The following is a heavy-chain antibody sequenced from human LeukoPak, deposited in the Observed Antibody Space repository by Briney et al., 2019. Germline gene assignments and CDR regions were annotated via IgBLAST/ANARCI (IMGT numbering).Heavy chain of an antibody. CDR2: IYTSGST. J-gene: IGHJ4*02. CDR3: ARDKKSGTSWYYFDY. CDR1: GGSISTYY. Sequence: SETLSLTCTVSGGSISTYYWSWIRQPAGQGLEWIGRIYTSGSTNYNPSLKSRVTMLVDTSKNQFSLILSSVTAADTAVYHCARDKKSGTSWYYFDYWGQGTLVTVSS. V-gene: IGHV4-4*07. D-gene: IGHD6-13*01.